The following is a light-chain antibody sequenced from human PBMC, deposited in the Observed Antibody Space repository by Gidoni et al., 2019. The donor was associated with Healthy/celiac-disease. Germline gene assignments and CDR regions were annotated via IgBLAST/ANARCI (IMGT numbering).Light chain of an antibody. CDR3: SSYTSSSSVV. V-gene: IGLV2-14*01. Sequence: QPALTQPASVSGSPGQAITIPCTGTSSDVGGYNYVSLYQQHPGKAPKLMIYDVSTRPSAVSNRFSGSKSGNTASLTISGLQAEDEADYYCSSYTSSSSVVFGGGTKLTVL. J-gene: IGLJ3*02. CDR2: DVS. CDR1: SSDVGGYNY.